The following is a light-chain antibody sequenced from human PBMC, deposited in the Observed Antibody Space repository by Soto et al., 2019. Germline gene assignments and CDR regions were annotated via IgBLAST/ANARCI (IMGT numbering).Light chain of an antibody. J-gene: IGKJ1*01. Sequence: EIVMTQSPAALSVSPGERATLSCRASQSVSRKLAWYQQKPGQAPRLLIYGASTRATDIPARFSGSGSGTEFTLTISSLQSEDFAVYYCQQYSNWPPWTFGQGTKV. CDR2: GAS. CDR1: QSVSRK. V-gene: IGKV3-15*01. CDR3: QQYSNWPPWT.